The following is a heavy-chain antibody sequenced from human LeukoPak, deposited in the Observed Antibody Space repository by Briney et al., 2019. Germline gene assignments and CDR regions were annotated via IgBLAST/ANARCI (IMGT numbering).Heavy chain of an antibody. CDR3: AKERLSSGPSGYNWFDP. Sequence: GGSLRLSCAASGFTFSDYYMSWIRQAPGKGLEWVSYISSSGSTIYYADSVKGRFTISRDNSKNTLYLQMNSLRAEDTAVYYCAKERLSSGPSGYNWFDPWGQGTLVTVSS. CDR1: GFTFSDYY. V-gene: IGHV3-11*01. J-gene: IGHJ5*02. D-gene: IGHD6-19*01. CDR2: ISSSGSTI.